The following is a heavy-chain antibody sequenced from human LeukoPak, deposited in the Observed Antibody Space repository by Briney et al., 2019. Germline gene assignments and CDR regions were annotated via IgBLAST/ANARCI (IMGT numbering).Heavy chain of an antibody. J-gene: IGHJ4*02. D-gene: IGHD3-3*01. Sequence: ASVKVSCKASGYTFTSYGISWVRQAPGQGLEWMGWISAYNGNTNYAQKLQDRVTMTTDTSTSTAYMELRSLRSDDTAVYYCARATRSIFGVVIIPCDYWGQGALVTVSS. V-gene: IGHV1-18*01. CDR3: ARATRSIFGVVIIPCDY. CDR1: GYTFTSYG. CDR2: ISAYNGNT.